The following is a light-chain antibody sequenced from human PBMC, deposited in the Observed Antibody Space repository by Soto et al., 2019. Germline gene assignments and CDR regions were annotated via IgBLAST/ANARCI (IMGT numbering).Light chain of an antibody. CDR2: DAS. Sequence: DTVLTQSPGTLSLSPGARATLSCRASQTVNSSYLAWYQRKPGQAPRLLIYDASTRATGIPARFSGSGSGTDLTITISSLEPEDGEVYYCQQYGSSPATFGEGTKVDIK. J-gene: IGKJ4*01. CDR3: QQYGSSPAT. CDR1: QTVNSSY. V-gene: IGKV3-20*01.